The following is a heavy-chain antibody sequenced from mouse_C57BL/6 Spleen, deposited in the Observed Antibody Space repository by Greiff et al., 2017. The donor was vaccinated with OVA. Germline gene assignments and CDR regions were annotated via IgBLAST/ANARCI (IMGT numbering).Heavy chain of an antibody. V-gene: IGHV1-50*01. CDR3: ARGSNGAFDF. Sequence: QVQLQQPGAELVKPGASVTLSCKASGYTFTSYWMQWVKQRPGQGLEWIGEIDPSDSYTNYNQKFKGKATLTVDTPSSSASMQLSSLTSEVSAVYFCARGSNGAFDFWGPGTTVTVSS. J-gene: IGHJ1*01. CDR2: IDPSDSYT. CDR1: GYTFTSYW. D-gene: IGHD2-5*01.